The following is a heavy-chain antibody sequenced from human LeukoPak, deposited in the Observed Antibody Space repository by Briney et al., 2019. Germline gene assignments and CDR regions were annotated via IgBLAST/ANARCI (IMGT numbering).Heavy chain of an antibody. CDR3: ARDGSPEQLDGRYFDY. V-gene: IGHV3-21*01. CDR2: ISSSSSYI. D-gene: IGHD6-6*01. CDR1: GFTFSSYS. Sequence: PGGSLRLSCAASGFTFSSYSMNWVRQAPGKGLEWVSSISSSSSYIYYADSVKGRFTISRDNAKNSLYLQMNSLRAEDTAVYYCARDGSPEQLDGRYFDYWGQGTLVTVSS. J-gene: IGHJ4*02.